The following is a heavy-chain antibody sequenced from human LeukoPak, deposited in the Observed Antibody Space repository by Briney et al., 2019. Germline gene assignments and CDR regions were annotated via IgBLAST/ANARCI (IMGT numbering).Heavy chain of an antibody. D-gene: IGHD1-26*01. CDR1: GFTVSNYH. CDR2: ISGSGGST. J-gene: IGHJ4*02. Sequence: GGSLRLSCAASGFTVSNYHINWVRQAPGWGLEWVSAISGSGGSTYYADSVKGRFTISRDNSKNTLYLQMNSLRAEDTAVYYCAKAAPLWEPHKPFDYWGQGTLVTVSS. V-gene: IGHV3-23*01. CDR3: AKAAPLWEPHKPFDY.